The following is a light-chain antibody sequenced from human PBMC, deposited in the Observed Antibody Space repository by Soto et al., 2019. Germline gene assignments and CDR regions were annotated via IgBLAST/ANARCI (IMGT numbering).Light chain of an antibody. Sequence: EIVMTQSPATLSVSPGERATLSCWASQSVSSNLAWYQQKPGQAPRLLIYGASTRAAGIPARFSDSGAGTDFTLTISSLQSEDFAVYYCQQYNNWSTFGGGTKVEIK. CDR2: GAS. CDR1: QSVSSN. V-gene: IGKV3D-15*01. J-gene: IGKJ4*01. CDR3: QQYNNWST.